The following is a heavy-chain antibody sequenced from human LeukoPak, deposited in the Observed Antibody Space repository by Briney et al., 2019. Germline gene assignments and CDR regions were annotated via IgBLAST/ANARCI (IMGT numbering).Heavy chain of an antibody. CDR1: GFTFSTYG. CDR3: AKEVYGDHPIDY. Sequence: PGSSLRLSCAASGFTFSTYGTHWVRQAPGKGLEWVAVISYDGSNKYYADSVKGRFTISRDNFKNTLYLQMNSLRADDTAVYYCAKEVYGDHPIDYWGQGTLVTVSS. CDR2: ISYDGSNK. D-gene: IGHD4-17*01. V-gene: IGHV3-30*18. J-gene: IGHJ4*02.